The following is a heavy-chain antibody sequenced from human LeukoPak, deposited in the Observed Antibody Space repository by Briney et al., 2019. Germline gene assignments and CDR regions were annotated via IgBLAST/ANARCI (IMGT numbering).Heavy chain of an antibody. CDR1: GNSLSRSHY. CDR2: IYHSGST. V-gene: IGHV4-38-2*02. CDR3: ARDWDGFDI. J-gene: IGHJ3*02. Sequence: SETLSLTCAVSGNSLSRSHYWGWIRQPPGQGLEWVGNIYHSGSTYYNPSLKSRVAISVDTSRNQFSLRLNSVTTADTAVYYCARDWDGFDIWGQGTVVTVSS.